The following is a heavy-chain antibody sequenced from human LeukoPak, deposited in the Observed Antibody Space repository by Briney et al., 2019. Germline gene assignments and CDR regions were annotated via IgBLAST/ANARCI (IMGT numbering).Heavy chain of an antibody. CDR2: IYYSGST. CDR1: GGSISSHY. CDR3: ASLYGSGSYYSTWLGAFDI. Sequence: PSETLSLTCTVSGGSISSHYWSWIRQPPGKGLEWIGYIYYSGSTNYNPSLKSRVTISADTSKNQFSLKLSSVTAADTAVYYCASLYGSGSYYSTWLGAFDIWGQGTMVTVSS. J-gene: IGHJ3*02. V-gene: IGHV4-59*11. D-gene: IGHD3-10*01.